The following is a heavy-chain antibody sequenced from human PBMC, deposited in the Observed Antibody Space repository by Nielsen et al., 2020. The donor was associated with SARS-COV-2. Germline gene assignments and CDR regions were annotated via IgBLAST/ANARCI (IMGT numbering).Heavy chain of an antibody. CDR3: ASSDFDDAFDI. J-gene: IGHJ3*02. D-gene: IGHD3-3*01. CDR2: IYSGGST. V-gene: IGHV3-53*01. CDR1: GFTVSSNY. Sequence: GESLKISCAASGFTVSSNYMSWVRQAPGKGLEWVSVIYSGGSTYYADSVKGRFTISRDNSKNTLYLQMNSLRAEDTAVYYCASSDFDDAFDIWGQVTMVTVSS.